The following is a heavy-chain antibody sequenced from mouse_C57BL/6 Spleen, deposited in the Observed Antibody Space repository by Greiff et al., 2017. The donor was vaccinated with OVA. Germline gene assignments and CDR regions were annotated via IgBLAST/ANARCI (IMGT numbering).Heavy chain of an antibody. CDR2: IYPGSGST. Sequence: QVHVKQPGAELVKPGASVQMSCKASGYTFTSYWITWVKQRPGQGLEWIGDIYPGSGSTNYNEKFKSKATLTVDTSSSTAYMQLSSLTSEDSAVYYCARALYSSFDYWGQGTTLTVSS. J-gene: IGHJ2*01. CDR1: GYTFTSYW. V-gene: IGHV1-55*01. D-gene: IGHD2-1*01. CDR3: ARALYSSFDY.